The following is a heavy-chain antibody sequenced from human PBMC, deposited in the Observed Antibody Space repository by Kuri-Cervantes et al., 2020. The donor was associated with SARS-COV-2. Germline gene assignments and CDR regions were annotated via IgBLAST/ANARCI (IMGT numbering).Heavy chain of an antibody. CDR2: MNHNSGNR. V-gene: IGHV1-8*03. D-gene: IGHD2-8*01. CDR1: GYTFTSYD. Sequence: DTCRTSGYTFTSYDSNWVRQATGQEAEWMGWMNHNSGNRGCAQKFQGRVTITRNTSISTAYMEMSRLRSEDTAVYYCARVFAGNGYYMDLWGKGTTVTVSS. J-gene: IGHJ6*03. CDR3: ARVFAGNGYYMDL.